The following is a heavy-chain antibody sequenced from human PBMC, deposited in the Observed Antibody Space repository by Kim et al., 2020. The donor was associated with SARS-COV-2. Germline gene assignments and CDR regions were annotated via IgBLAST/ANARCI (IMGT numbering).Heavy chain of an antibody. CDR3: ARHSRAEAGQAADY. J-gene: IGHJ4*02. D-gene: IGHD6-13*01. V-gene: IGHV4-39*01. Sequence: NPTLQTRVTNSVDTSKNQFSLNLSSVTAADTALYYCARHSRAEAGQAADYWGQGALVTVSS.